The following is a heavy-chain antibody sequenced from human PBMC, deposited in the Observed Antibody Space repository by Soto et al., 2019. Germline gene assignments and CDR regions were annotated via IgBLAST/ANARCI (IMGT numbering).Heavy chain of an antibody. CDR1: GGSISSSNW. CDR3: ARVIGEYRLLSRWFDP. Sequence: QVQLQESGPGLVKPSGTLSLTCAVSGGSISSSNWWSWVRQPPGKGLEWIGESYHSGSTNYNPSLTSRLSIAVDKSKNQFPLKLSSVTAADTAVYYCARVIGEYRLLSRWFDPWGQGTLVTVSS. CDR2: SYHSGST. V-gene: IGHV4-4*02. J-gene: IGHJ5*02. D-gene: IGHD2-2*01.